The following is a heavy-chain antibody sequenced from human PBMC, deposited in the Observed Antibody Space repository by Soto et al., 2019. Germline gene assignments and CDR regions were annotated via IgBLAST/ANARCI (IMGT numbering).Heavy chain of an antibody. Sequence: HPGGSLRLSCAASGFTFSSYGMHWVRQAPGKGLEWVAVISYDGSNKYYADSVKGRFTISRDNSKNTLYLQMNSLRAEDTAVYYCAKDEGITMVRGDDGIDPWGQGTLVTVSS. CDR1: GFTFSSYG. D-gene: IGHD3-10*01. V-gene: IGHV3-30*18. J-gene: IGHJ5*02. CDR2: ISYDGSNK. CDR3: AKDEGITMVRGDDGIDP.